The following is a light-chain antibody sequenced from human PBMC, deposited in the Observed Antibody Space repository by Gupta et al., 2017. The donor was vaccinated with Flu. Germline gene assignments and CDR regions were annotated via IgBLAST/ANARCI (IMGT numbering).Light chain of an antibody. CDR1: KLGNKY. CDR2: QDS. J-gene: IGLJ3*02. Sequence: SYGLTQPQKVYETPGQTASIACSGDKLGNKYVCWYRQQPGQDPTLVLFQDSKRPSGIPGRFSGSNSGNTATLTIRGAQALDEADYYCHTWDNSIGVFGGGTKLTVL. V-gene: IGLV3-1*01. CDR3: HTWDNSIGV.